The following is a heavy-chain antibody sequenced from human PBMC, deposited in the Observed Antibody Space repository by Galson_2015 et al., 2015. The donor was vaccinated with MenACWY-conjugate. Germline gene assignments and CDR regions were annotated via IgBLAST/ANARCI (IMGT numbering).Heavy chain of an antibody. D-gene: IGHD5-18*01. J-gene: IGHJ4*02. CDR2: ISTSSSTI. V-gene: IGHV3-48*01. CDR3: TKDKGSYDKGGLDQ. CDR1: GFTFSLYS. Sequence: SLRLSCAASGFTFSLYSMNWVRQAPGKGLEWISYISTSSSTIYYVDSVKGRFTISRDNSRNTLYLQMNSLGTEDTAVYYCTKDKGSYDKGGLDQWGQGTLVTVSS.